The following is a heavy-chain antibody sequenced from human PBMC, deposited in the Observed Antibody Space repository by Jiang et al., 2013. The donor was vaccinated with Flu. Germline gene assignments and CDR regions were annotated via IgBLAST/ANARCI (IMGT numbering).Heavy chain of an antibody. V-gene: IGHV1-3*04. CDR3: ARKRYYASGSYSDFDQ. D-gene: IGHD3-10*01. CDR2: INTGNGDT. J-gene: IGHJ4*02. Sequence: SGAEVKKPGASVKVSCKASGYTFTGYPMYWVRRAPGQGLEWMGWINTGNGDTKCSQNFQGRVTISRDTSASTAYMELSNLKSEDTAMYYCARKRYYASGSYSDFDQWGQGTLVTVSS. CDR1: GYTFTGYP.